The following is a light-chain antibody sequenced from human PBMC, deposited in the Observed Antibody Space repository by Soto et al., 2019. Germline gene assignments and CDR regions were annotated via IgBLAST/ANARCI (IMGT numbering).Light chain of an antibody. Sequence: QSVLTQPASVSGSPGQSITISCTGTSSDVGGYNYVSWYQQHPGKTPKLMIYEVSNRPSGVSNRFSGSKPGNTASLTISGLQAEDEADYYCSSYTGSNTRYVFGTGTKVTVL. V-gene: IGLV2-14*01. CDR3: SSYTGSNTRYV. CDR1: SSDVGGYNY. CDR2: EVS. J-gene: IGLJ1*01.